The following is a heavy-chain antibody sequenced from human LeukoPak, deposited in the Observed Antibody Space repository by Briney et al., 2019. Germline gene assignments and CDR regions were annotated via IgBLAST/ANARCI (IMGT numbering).Heavy chain of an antibody. CDR2: ITGSGDNT. D-gene: IGHD6-6*01. CDR1: GFTFRLYA. V-gene: IGHV3-23*01. CDR3: ARDISPRAVDN. J-gene: IGHJ4*02. Sequence: PGGSLRLSCAASGFTFRLYALSWVRQVPGRGLEWLSGITGSGDNTYYADSVKGRFTISRDNAKNSLCLQMNSLRVEDTAIYYCARDISPRAVDNWGQGTLVTVSS.